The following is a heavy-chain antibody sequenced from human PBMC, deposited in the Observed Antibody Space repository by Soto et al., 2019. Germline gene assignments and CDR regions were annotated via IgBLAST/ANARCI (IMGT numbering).Heavy chain of an antibody. CDR1: GFTFSSYA. CDR3: ARSGTGGWVATTNWWFDY. D-gene: IGHD5-12*01. Sequence: EVQLVESGEGLVQPGGSLRLSCAASGFTFSSYAMHWVRQAPGKGLEYVSAISSNGGSTYYADSVKGRFTISRDNSKNTLYLQMGSLRAEDMAVYYCARSGTGGWVATTNWWFDYWGQGTLVTVSS. CDR2: ISSNGGST. J-gene: IGHJ4*02. V-gene: IGHV3-64*02.